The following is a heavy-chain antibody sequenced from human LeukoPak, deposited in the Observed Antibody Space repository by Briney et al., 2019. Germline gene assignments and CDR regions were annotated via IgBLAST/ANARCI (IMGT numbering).Heavy chain of an antibody. J-gene: IGHJ4*02. CDR3: AKDTRYSSSFEVDY. CDR1: GFTFDDYA. Sequence: GRSLRLSCAASGFTFDDYAMHWVRQAPGKGLEWVSGISWNSGSIGYAVSVKGRFTISRDNAKNSLYLQMNSLRAEDTALYYCAKDTRYSSSFEVDYWGQGTLVTVSS. CDR2: ISWNSGSI. V-gene: IGHV3-9*01. D-gene: IGHD6-13*01.